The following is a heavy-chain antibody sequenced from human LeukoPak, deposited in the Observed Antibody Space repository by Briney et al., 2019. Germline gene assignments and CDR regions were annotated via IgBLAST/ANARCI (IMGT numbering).Heavy chain of an antibody. J-gene: IGHJ4*02. Sequence: GGSLRLSCAASGFTFSSYAMHWVRQAPGKGLEWVAVISYDGSNKYYADSVKGRFTISRDNSKNTLYLQMNSLRAEDTAVYYCARDPSGEGYYDSSGYYETDYWGQGTLVTVSS. CDR2: ISYDGSNK. CDR3: ARDPSGEGYYDSSGYYETDY. D-gene: IGHD3-22*01. V-gene: IGHV3-30*14. CDR1: GFTFSSYA.